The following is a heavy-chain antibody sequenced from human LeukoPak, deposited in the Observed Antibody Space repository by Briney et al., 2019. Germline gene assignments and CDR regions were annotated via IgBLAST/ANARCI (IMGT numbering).Heavy chain of an antibody. CDR1: GYTFTGYY. D-gene: IGHD1-26*01. CDR2: INPNSGGT. CDR3: ARASGSRIVYAFDI. J-gene: IGHJ3*02. Sequence: ASVTVSCKASGYTFTGYYMHWVRQAPGQGLEWMGWINPNSGGTNYAQKFQGRVTMTRDTSISTAYMELSRLRSDDTAVYYCARASGSRIVYAFDIWGQGTMVTVSS. V-gene: IGHV1-2*02.